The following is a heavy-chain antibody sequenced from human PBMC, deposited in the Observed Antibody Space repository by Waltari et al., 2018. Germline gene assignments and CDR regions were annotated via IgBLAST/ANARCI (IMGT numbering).Heavy chain of an antibody. CDR2: ISSSSSTI. Sequence: EVQLVESGGGLVQPGGSLRLSCAASGFTISSYSMNWVRQAPGKGLEWFSYISSSSSTIYYADSVKGRFTISRDNAKNSLYLQMNSLRAEDTAVYYCARDAGYGDYYFDYWGQGTLVTVSS. CDR1: GFTISSYS. CDR3: ARDAGYGDYYFDY. V-gene: IGHV3-48*01. D-gene: IGHD4-17*01. J-gene: IGHJ4*02.